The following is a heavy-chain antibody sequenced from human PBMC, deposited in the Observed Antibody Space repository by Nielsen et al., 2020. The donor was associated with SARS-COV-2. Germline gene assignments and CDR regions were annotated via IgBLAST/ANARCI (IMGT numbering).Heavy chain of an antibody. CDR2: IYYSGST. CDR3: ARGYYDSSGYSPYYFDY. CDR1: GGSISSGGYY. J-gene: IGHJ4*02. V-gene: IGHV4-31*03. Sequence: SETLSLTCTVSGGSISSGGYYWSWIRQHPGKGLEWIGYIYYSGSTYYNPSLKSRVTISVDTSKNQFSLKLSSVTAADTAVYYCARGYYDSSGYSPYYFDYWGQGTLVTVSS. D-gene: IGHD3-22*01.